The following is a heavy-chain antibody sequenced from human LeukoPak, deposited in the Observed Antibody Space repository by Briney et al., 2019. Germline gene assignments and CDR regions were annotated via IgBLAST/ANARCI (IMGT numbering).Heavy chain of an antibody. Sequence: GESLKISCKVSGYSFPSYWITWVRQVPGKGLEWMGRIAPSDSYTNYNPSFEGHVTMSVEKSITTVYLQWSSLKASDTAMYYCARPDPYSSSWYTTNNWGQGTLVTVSS. CDR1: GYSFPSYW. V-gene: IGHV5-10-1*01. D-gene: IGHD6-13*01. CDR3: ARPDPYSSSWYTTNN. CDR2: IAPSDSYT. J-gene: IGHJ4*02.